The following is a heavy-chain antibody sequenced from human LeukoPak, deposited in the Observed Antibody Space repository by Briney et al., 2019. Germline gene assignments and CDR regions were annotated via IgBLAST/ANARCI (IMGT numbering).Heavy chain of an antibody. CDR3: AGDGHTGMAVYHFDY. Sequence: LRLSCAASGFSFSKYGMHWVRQAPGKGLGWVAVISHDGSNKYYADSVKGRFTISRDNSKNTLYLQMNSLRAEETAVYYCAGDGHTGMAVYHFDYWGQGALVTVSS. J-gene: IGHJ4*02. CDR1: GFSFSKYG. CDR2: ISHDGSNK. D-gene: IGHD5-18*01. V-gene: IGHV3-30*03.